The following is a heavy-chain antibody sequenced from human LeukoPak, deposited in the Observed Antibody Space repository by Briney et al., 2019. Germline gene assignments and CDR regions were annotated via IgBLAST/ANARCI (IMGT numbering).Heavy chain of an antibody. Sequence: PGGSLRLSCAASGFTFSSYEMNWVRQAPGKGLEGVSYISSSCSTIYYADSVKGRFTISRDNAKNSLYLQMNSLRAEDTAVYYCAREVLNVDTAMVTGIKGYDYWGQGTLVTVSS. V-gene: IGHV3-48*03. J-gene: IGHJ4*02. CDR3: AREVLNVDTAMVTGIKGYDY. CDR2: ISSSCSTI. CDR1: GFTFSSYE. D-gene: IGHD5-18*01.